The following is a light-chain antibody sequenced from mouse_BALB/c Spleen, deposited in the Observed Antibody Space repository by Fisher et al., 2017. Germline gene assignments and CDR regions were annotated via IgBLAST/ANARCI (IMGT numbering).Light chain of an antibody. V-gene: IGKV4-57-1*01. CDR2: STS. CDR1: SSVSSSY. CDR3: QQYSGYPLMYT. Sequence: DIVITQTPAIMSASPGEKVTMTCRASSSVSSSYLHWYQQKSGASPKLWIYSTSNLASGVPARFSGSGSGTSYSLTISSVEAEDAATYYCQQYSGYPLMYTFGGGTKLEIK. J-gene: IGKJ2*01.